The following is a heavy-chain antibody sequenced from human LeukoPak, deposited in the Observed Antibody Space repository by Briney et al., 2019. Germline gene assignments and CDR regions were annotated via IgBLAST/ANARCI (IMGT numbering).Heavy chain of an antibody. J-gene: IGHJ4*02. CDR2: ISGSGGST. CDR3: ASLTDPFDY. V-gene: IGHV3-23*01. CDR1: GFTFSSYA. D-gene: IGHD3-9*01. Sequence: GVSLRLACAASGFTFSSYAMSWVRQAPGKGLEWVSTISGSGGSTYYTDSVKGRFTISRDNSKNTLYLQLSSLSAEDTAVYYCASLTDPFDYWGQGTLVTVSS.